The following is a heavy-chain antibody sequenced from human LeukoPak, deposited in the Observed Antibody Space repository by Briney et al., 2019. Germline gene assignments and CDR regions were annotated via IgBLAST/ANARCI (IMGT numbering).Heavy chain of an antibody. CDR3: ARDVDRFDY. Sequence: PSETLSLTCSVSSFSISSGHYWGWIRQPPGKGPEWIGSIYHSGPTYYNPSLKSRVTISVDTSKNHFSLTLTSVTAADTAVYYCARDVDRFDYWGQGTLVTVSS. CDR2: IYHSGPT. J-gene: IGHJ4*02. D-gene: IGHD2-21*01. V-gene: IGHV4-38-2*02. CDR1: SFSISSGHY.